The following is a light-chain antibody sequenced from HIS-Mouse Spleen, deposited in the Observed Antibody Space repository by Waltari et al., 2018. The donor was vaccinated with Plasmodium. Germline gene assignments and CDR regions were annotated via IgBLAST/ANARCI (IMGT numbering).Light chain of an antibody. CDR3: YSTDSSGNHRV. CDR1: ALPQKY. J-gene: IGLJ3*02. CDR2: EDS. V-gene: IGLV3-10*01. Sequence: SYALTQPPSVSVSPGQTTSITCSADALPQKYAYWYQQKSGKAPVLVIYEDSKRPSGIPERFSGSSSGTMATLTISGAQVEDEADYYCYSTDSSGNHRVFGGGTKLTVL.